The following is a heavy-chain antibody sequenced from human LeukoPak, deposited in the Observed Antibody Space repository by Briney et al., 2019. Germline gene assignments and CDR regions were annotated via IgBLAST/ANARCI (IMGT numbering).Heavy chain of an antibody. CDR3: ARVPNYGFWSGYSLDY. CDR1: GFTFSSFE. D-gene: IGHD3-3*01. CDR2: ISGSGSNI. V-gene: IGHV3-48*03. J-gene: IGHJ4*02. Sequence: GGSLRLSCAASGFTFSSFEMNWARQAPGKGLEWVSYISGSGSNIYYADSVKGRFTISRDNAKNSLYLQMNSLRVEDTAVYYCARVPNYGFWSGYSLDYWGQGSLVIVSS.